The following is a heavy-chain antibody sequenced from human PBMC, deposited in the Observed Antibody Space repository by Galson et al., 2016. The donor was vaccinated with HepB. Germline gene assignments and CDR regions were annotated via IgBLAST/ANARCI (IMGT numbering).Heavy chain of an antibody. CDR1: GLTFRSYA. CDR3: ARGPYSSNFYVGDY. J-gene: IGHJ4*02. Sequence: SLRLSCAASGLTFRSYAFRWLRQAPGKGLEWISYISSSSNSMYYADSVKGRFTISRDNAKNTMYLQMKSLSAEDTAVYYCARGPYSSNFYVGDYWGQGTLVTVSS. D-gene: IGHD6-13*01. CDR2: ISSSSNSM. V-gene: IGHV3-48*03.